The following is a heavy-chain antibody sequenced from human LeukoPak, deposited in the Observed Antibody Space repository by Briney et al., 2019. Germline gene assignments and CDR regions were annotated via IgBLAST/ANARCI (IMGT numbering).Heavy chain of an antibody. J-gene: IGHJ4*02. Sequence: GGSLRLSCAASGFTFSSYWMSWVRQAPGKGLEWVSAISGSGGSTYYADSVKGRFTISRDNSKNTLYLQMNSLRAEDTAVYYCAKIGQRVTIFGVVSDWGQGTLVTVSS. D-gene: IGHD3-3*01. V-gene: IGHV3-23*01. CDR2: ISGSGGST. CDR1: GFTFSSYW. CDR3: AKIGQRVTIFGVVSD.